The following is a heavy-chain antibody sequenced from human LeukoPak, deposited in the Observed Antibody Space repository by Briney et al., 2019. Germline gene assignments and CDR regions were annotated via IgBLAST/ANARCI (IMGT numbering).Heavy chain of an antibody. J-gene: IGHJ3*02. V-gene: IGHV3-30-3*01. D-gene: IGHD3-22*01. Sequence: GGSLRLSCAASGFTFSSYAMHWVRQAPGKGLEWVAVISYDGSNKYYADSVKGRFTISRDNSKNTLYLQMNSLRAEDTAVYYCATETPDSSRFTDAFDIWGQGTMVTVSS. CDR3: ATETPDSSRFTDAFDI. CDR1: GFTFSSYA. CDR2: ISYDGSNK.